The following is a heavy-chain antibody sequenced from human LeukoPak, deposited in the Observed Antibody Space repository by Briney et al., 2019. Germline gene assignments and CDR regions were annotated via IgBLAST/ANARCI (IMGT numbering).Heavy chain of an antibody. J-gene: IGHJ4*02. D-gene: IGHD5-24*01. Sequence: GRSLRLTCAASGFTFSSYGMHWVRQAPGKGLEWVAVIWYDGSNKYYADSVKGRFTISRDNSKNTLYLQMNSLRAEDTAVYYCARGDGYNDYWGQGTLVTVSS. CDR3: ARGDGYNDY. CDR1: GFTFSSYG. V-gene: IGHV3-33*01. CDR2: IWYDGSNK.